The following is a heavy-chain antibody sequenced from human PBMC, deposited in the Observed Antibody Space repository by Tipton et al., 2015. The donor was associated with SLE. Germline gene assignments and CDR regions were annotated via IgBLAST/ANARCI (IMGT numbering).Heavy chain of an antibody. Sequence: SLRLSCAASGFSFSSSWMHWVRQVPGEGLVWVSHINSDGSSTSYADAVKGRFTVTRDNAQKTVFLQMNSLRVEDTAVYYCATPANCTGGLCYTPYHYAMDVWGQGTTVTVSS. CDR2: INSDGSST. CDR3: ATPANCTGGLCYTPYHYAMDV. V-gene: IGHV3-74*01. J-gene: IGHJ6*02. D-gene: IGHD2-8*02. CDR1: GFSFSSSW.